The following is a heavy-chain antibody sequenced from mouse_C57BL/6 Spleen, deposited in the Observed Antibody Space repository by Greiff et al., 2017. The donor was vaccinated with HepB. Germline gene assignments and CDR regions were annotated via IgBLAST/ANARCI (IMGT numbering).Heavy chain of an antibody. Sequence: EVQLQESGGGLVKPGGSLKLSCAASGFTFSDYGMHWVRQAPEKGLEWVAYISSGSSTIYYADTVKGRFTIARDNAKNTLFLQMTSLRSEDTAMYDRARSDPDAMDDWGKGTSVTVSS. CDR3: ARSDPDAMDD. J-gene: IGHJ4*01. V-gene: IGHV5-17*01. CDR2: ISSGSSTI. CDR1: GFTFSDYG.